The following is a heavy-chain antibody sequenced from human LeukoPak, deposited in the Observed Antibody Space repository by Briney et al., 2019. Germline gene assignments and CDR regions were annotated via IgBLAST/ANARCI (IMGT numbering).Heavy chain of an antibody. CDR1: GYTLTELS. D-gene: IGHD3-10*01. Sequence: ASVKVSCKVSGYTLTELSMHWVRRPPGKGLEGWGGFDPEDGETIYAQKFQGRVTMTEDTSTDTAYMELSSLRSEDTAVYYCATDKAHYYGSETFVYWGQGTLVTVSS. V-gene: IGHV1-24*01. J-gene: IGHJ4*02. CDR3: ATDKAHYYGSETFVY. CDR2: FDPEDGET.